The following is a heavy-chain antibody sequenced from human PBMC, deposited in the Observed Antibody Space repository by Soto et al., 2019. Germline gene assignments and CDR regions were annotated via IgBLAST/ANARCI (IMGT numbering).Heavy chain of an antibody. D-gene: IGHD2-2*01. V-gene: IGHV3-74*01. CDR2: INSDGRDR. CDR1: GFTFSSYW. Sequence: EVQLVETGGGLVQPGGSLRLSCAASGFTFSSYWMHWVRQAPGKGLVWVSRINSDGRDRSYADSVRGRFTISRDNAKNTLYLQMDSLRAEDTGVYYCASQLSSSDYWGQGTLVSVSS. CDR3: ASQLSSSDY. J-gene: IGHJ4*02.